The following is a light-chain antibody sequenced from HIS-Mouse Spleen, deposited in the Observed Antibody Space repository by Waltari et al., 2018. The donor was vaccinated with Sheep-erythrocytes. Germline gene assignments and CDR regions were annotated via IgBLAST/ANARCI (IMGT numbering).Light chain of an antibody. CDR1: SSDVGGYNY. Sequence: QSALPQPRSVSGSPAQSLTISCTGTSSDVGGYNYVSWYQQHPGKAPKLMISDVSKRPSGVPDRFSGSKSGNTASLTISGLQAEDEADYYCCSYAGSYNHVFATGTKVTVL. V-gene: IGLV2-11*01. J-gene: IGLJ1*01. CDR2: DVS. CDR3: CSYAGSYNHV.